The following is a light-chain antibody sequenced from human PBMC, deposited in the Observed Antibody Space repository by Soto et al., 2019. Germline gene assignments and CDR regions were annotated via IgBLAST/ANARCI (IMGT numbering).Light chain of an antibody. CDR3: QQYNSYPWT. J-gene: IGKJ1*01. Sequence: DIQITQSPSTLSASLGDRVTITCRASQSISSWLAWYQQKPGKAPKLLIYKASSLESGVPSRFSGSGPGSEFTLTISSLQPDDFATYYCQQYNSYPWTFGQGTKVDIK. V-gene: IGKV1-5*03. CDR2: KAS. CDR1: QSISSW.